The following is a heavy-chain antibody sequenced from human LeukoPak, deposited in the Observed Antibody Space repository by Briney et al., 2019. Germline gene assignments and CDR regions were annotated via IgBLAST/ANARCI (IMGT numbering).Heavy chain of an antibody. J-gene: IGHJ4*02. CDR1: GGTFSSYA. V-gene: IGHV1-69*13. CDR2: IIPIFGTA. Sequence: SVKVSCMASGGTFSSYAISWVRQAPGQGLEWMGGIIPIFGTANYAQKFQGRVTITADESTSTAYMELSSLRSEDTAVYYCARAGCGGDCYAYWGQGTLVTVSS. D-gene: IGHD2-21*01. CDR3: ARAGCGGDCYAY.